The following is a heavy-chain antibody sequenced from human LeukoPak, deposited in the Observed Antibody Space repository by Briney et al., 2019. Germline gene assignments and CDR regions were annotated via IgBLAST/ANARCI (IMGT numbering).Heavy chain of an antibody. V-gene: IGHV4-39*01. CDR3: ARHAFRRDGYNHFDY. CDR2: IYYSGIT. D-gene: IGHD5-24*01. J-gene: IGHJ4*02. Sequence: SETLSLTCTVSGGSISSNYYYWGWIRQPPGKGLEWIGSIYYSGITYYNPSLKSRVTISIDTSKNQFSLKLSSVTAADTAVYYCARHAFRRDGYNHFDYWGQGTLVTVSS. CDR1: GGSISSNYYY.